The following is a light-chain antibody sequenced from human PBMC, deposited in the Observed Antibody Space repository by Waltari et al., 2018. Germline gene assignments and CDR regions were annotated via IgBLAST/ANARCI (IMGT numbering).Light chain of an antibody. Sequence: SYVLTQPPSVSVAPGQTASITCGGNNIGSKSVQWYQQMPGQAPVLVVYDGSDRPSGIPERFSGSNSGNTATLTITRVGAGDEADYYCLVWDISSDHWVFGGGTKLTVL. CDR1: NIGSKS. J-gene: IGLJ3*02. CDR2: DGS. V-gene: IGLV3-21*02. CDR3: LVWDISSDHWV.